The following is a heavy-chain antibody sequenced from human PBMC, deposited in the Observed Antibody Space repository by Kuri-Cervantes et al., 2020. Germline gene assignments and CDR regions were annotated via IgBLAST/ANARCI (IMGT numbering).Heavy chain of an antibody. CDR3: ARGYCTSTTCYELDV. V-gene: IGHV5-51*01. J-gene: IGHJ6*04. CDR1: GYSFTSYW. CDR2: IYPGDSDT. D-gene: IGHD2-2*01. Sequence: KVSCKGSGYSFTSYWIGWVRQTPGKGLEWMGIIYPGDSDTRYSPSFQGQVTISADRSINTAYLQWSSLKASDTAMYYCARGYCTSTTCYELDVWGKGTTVTVSS.